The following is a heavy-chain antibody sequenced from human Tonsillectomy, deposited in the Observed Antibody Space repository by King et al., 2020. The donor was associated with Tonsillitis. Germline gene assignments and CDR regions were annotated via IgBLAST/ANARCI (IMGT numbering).Heavy chain of an antibody. CDR3: TTANIAAAGTYYYYDYMDV. CDR2: IKSKTDGGTT. J-gene: IGHJ6*03. D-gene: IGHD6-13*01. CDR1: GFTFSNAW. V-gene: IGHV3-15*01. Sequence: VQLVESGGGLVKPGGSLRLSCAASGFTFSNAWMSWVRQAPGKGLEWVGRIKSKTDGGTTDYAAPVKGRFTISRDDSKNTLYLQMNSLKTDDTTMYYCTTANIAAAGTYYYYDYMDVWGKGTTVTVSS.